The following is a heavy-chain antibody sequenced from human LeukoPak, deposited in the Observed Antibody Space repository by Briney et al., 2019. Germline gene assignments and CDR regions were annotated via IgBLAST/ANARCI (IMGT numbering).Heavy chain of an antibody. D-gene: IGHD3-10*01. Sequence: SQTLSLTCAISGDSVSSNSAAWNWIRQSLSRGLEWLGRTYYRSKWYNDYAVSVKSRITINPDTSKNQFSLQLNFVTPEDTAVYYCARGARFLDKNWFDPWGQGTLVTVSS. CDR2: TYYRSKWYN. V-gene: IGHV6-1*01. CDR3: ARGARFLDKNWFDP. J-gene: IGHJ5*02. CDR1: GDSVSSNSAA.